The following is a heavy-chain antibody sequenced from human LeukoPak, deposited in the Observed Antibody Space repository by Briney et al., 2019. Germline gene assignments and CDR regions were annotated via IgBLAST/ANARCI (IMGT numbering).Heavy chain of an antibody. J-gene: IGHJ4*02. Sequence: SETLSLTCTVSGGSISSYYWSWIRQPPGKGLEWIGCIYYSGSTNYNPSLKSRATISVDTSKNQFSLKLSSVTAADTAVYYCARVDGYSSSWYVDYWGQGTLVTVSS. CDR1: GGSISSYY. CDR2: IYYSGST. CDR3: ARVDGYSSSWYVDY. V-gene: IGHV4-59*01. D-gene: IGHD6-13*01.